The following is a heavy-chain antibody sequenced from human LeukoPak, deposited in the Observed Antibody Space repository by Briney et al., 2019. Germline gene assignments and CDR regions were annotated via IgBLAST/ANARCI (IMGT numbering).Heavy chain of an antibody. CDR3: ARDFRGSNPYYYYYYMDV. V-gene: IGHV1-2*02. CDR2: INPNSGDT. J-gene: IGHJ6*03. Sequence: ASVTVSCKASGGTFSSYAISWVRQAPGQGLEWMGWINPNSGDTNYAQKFQGRVTMTRDTSISTAYMELSRLRSDDTAVYYCARDFRGSNPYYYYYYMDVWGKGTTVTISS. CDR1: GGTFSSYA. D-gene: IGHD3-16*01.